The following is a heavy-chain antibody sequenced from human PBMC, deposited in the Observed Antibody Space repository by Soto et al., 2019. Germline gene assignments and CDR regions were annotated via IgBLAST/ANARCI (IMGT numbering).Heavy chain of an antibody. CDR2: ISATGGST. CDR1: GFTFGIYA. Sequence: EVQLLESGGDLVQPGGSLRLSCAASGFTFGIYAMTWVRQAPGKGLEWVSTISATGGSTFYADSVKGRFTISRDNSKNTLFPLMNSLRAEDTAIYYCAKDLSSYYYFDFWGQGTLVTVSS. V-gene: IGHV3-23*01. CDR3: AKDLSSYYYFDF. J-gene: IGHJ4*02. D-gene: IGHD2-15*01.